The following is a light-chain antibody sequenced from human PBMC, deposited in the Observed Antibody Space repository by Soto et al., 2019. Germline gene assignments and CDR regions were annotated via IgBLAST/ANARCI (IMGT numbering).Light chain of an antibody. CDR2: GAS. Sequence: EIVMTQSPATLSVSPGERATLSCRASQSISSNLAWYQQKPDQSPRLLIYGASTRATGIPGRFSGSGSGTEFTLTISSLQSEDFAVYYCQQYNNWPPAYTFGQGTKLEIK. V-gene: IGKV3-15*01. CDR3: QQYNNWPPAYT. CDR1: QSISSN. J-gene: IGKJ2*01.